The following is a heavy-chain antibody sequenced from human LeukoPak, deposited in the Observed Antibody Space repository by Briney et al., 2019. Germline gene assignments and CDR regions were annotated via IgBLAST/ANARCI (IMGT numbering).Heavy chain of an antibody. CDR3: ARDEYSRPGGY. D-gene: IGHD6-6*01. Sequence: PSQTLSLTCTVSGGSISSGSYYWSWIRQPAGKGLEWIGRIYTSGSTNYNPSLKSRVTISVDTSKNQFSLKLSSVTAADTAVYYCARDEYSRPGGYWGQGTLVTVSS. J-gene: IGHJ4*02. CDR2: IYTSGST. V-gene: IGHV4-61*02. CDR1: GGSISSGSYY.